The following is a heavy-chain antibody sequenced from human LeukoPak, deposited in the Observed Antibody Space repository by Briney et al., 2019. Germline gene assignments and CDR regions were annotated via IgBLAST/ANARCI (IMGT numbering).Heavy chain of an antibody. CDR1: GFTFSSYS. CDR2: ISSSSSTI. J-gene: IGHJ4*02. Sequence: GGSLRLSCAASGFTFSSYSMSWVRQAPGKGLEWVSYISSSSSTIYYADSVKGRFTISRDNAKNSLYLQMNSLRAEDTAVYYCAREKFADLDYWGQGTLVTVSS. CDR3: AREKFADLDY. V-gene: IGHV3-48*04.